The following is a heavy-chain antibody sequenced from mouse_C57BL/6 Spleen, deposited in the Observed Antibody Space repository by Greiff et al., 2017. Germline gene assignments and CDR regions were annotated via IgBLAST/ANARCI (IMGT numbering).Heavy chain of an antibody. CDR1: GYTFTSYW. V-gene: IGHV1-64*01. CDR3: AEDYYGSSFDY. J-gene: IGHJ2*01. CDR2: IHPNSGST. Sequence: QVQLQQSGAELVKPGASVKLSCKASGYTFTSYWMPWVKQRPGQGLEWIGMIHPNSGSTNYNEKFKSKATLTVDKSSSTAYMQLSSLTSEDSAVYYCAEDYYGSSFDYWGQGTTLTVSS. D-gene: IGHD1-1*01.